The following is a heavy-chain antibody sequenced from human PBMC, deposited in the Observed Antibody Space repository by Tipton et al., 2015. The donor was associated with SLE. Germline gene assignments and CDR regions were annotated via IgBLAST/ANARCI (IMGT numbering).Heavy chain of an antibody. Sequence: LRLSCAVYGGSFSGYYWSWIRQPAGKGLEWIGRIYTSGSTNYNPSLKSRVTMSVDTSKNQFSLKLSSVTAADTAVYYCARVPLDWGQGTLVTVSS. CDR1: GGSFSGYY. CDR2: IYTSGST. V-gene: IGHV4-59*10. D-gene: IGHD2-2*01. J-gene: IGHJ4*02. CDR3: ARVPLD.